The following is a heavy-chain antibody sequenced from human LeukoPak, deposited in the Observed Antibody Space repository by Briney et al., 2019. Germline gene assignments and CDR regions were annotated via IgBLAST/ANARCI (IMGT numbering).Heavy chain of an antibody. Sequence: PGGSLRLSCAASRFTFSSYAMSWVRQAPGKGLEWVSAITGGGGGTYYADSVKGRFTISRDNSKNTLSLQMNSPRAEDTAVYYCAKRLSDSSGYYPLLDYWGQGTLVTVSS. CDR1: RFTFSSYA. J-gene: IGHJ4*02. D-gene: IGHD3-22*01. V-gene: IGHV3-23*01. CDR2: ITGGGGGT. CDR3: AKRLSDSSGYYPLLDY.